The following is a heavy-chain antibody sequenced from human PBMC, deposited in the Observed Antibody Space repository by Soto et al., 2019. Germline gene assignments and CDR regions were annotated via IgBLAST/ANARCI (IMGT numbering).Heavy chain of an antibody. CDR2: IKPDGSEK. CDR3: ARGDYYDTNGPFSDAFDI. Sequence: EGQLVESGGGLVQPGGSLRLSCAASGFTFTTYWMSWVRQAPGKGLEWVANIKPDGSEKWYVDSVKGRFTISRDNAKRSLYLQMSSLRAEDTAVYYCARGDYYDTNGPFSDAFDIWGQGTMVTVSS. J-gene: IGHJ3*02. V-gene: IGHV3-7*04. D-gene: IGHD3-22*01. CDR1: GFTFTTYW.